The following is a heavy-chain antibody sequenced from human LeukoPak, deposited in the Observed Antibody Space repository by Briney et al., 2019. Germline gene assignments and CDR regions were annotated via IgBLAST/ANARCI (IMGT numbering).Heavy chain of an antibody. Sequence: SQTLSLTCAISGDSFSSNSAAWNWLRQSPSRGLEWLGRTYYRSKLYNDYAVSVKSRITINPDTSKNQFSLQLNSVTPEDTAVYYCARDLCTNGVCYRSDYWGQGTLVTVSS. J-gene: IGHJ4*02. D-gene: IGHD2-8*01. V-gene: IGHV6-1*01. CDR3: ARDLCTNGVCYRSDY. CDR1: GDSFSSNSAA. CDR2: TYYRSKLYN.